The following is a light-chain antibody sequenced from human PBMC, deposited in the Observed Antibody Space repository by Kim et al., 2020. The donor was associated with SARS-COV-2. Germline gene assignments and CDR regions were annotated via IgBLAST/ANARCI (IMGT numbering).Light chain of an antibody. CDR2: YDS. J-gene: IGLJ1*01. CDR3: QVWDSSSDHPV. CDR1: NIGSKS. Sequence: APGQTARITWGRNNIGSKSVHWYQQKPGQAPVLVIYYDSDRPSGIPERFSGSNSGNTATLTISRVEAGDEADYYCQVWDSSSDHPVFGTGTKVTVL. V-gene: IGLV3-21*04.